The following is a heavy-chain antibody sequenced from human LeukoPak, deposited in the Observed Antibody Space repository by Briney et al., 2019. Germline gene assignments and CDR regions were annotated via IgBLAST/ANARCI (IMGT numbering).Heavy chain of an antibody. Sequence: KLSETLSLTCAVSGYSISNGYYWVWIRQPPGRGLEWIGSLYHSDSAYYNTSLRSRVSMSVDTSKNQFSLTLSFVTAADTAVYYCARQHDSYYYYYIDVWGSGTTVTVSS. J-gene: IGHJ6*03. CDR2: LYHSDSA. CDR3: ARQHDSYYYYYIDV. V-gene: IGHV4-38-2*01. CDR1: GYSISNGYY.